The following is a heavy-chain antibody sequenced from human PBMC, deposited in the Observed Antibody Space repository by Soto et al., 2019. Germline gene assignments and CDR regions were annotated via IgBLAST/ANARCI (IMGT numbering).Heavy chain of an antibody. CDR1: GFTFSSYA. J-gene: IGHJ4*02. Sequence: GGSLRLSCAASGFTFSSYAMHWVRQAPGKGLEWVAVISYDGSNIYYADSVKGRFTISRDNSKNTLYLQMNSLRAEDTAVYYCARATGYSSSWYSYDYWCQGTLVTVSS. CDR3: ARATGYSSSWYSYDY. V-gene: IGHV3-30-3*01. CDR2: ISYDGSNI. D-gene: IGHD6-13*01.